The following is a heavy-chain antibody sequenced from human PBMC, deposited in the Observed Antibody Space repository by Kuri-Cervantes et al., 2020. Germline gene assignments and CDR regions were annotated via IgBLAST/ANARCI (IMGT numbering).Heavy chain of an antibody. J-gene: IGHJ5*02. V-gene: IGHV4-4*02. CDR3: ARGHGDYGVSFDP. CDR2: IYHSGST. D-gene: IGHD4-17*01. Sequence: GSLRLSCAVSGGSISSSNWWSWVRQPPGKGLEWIGEIYHSGSTNYNPSLKSRVTISVDTSKNQSSLKLSSVTAADTAVYYCARGHGDYGVSFDPWGQGTLVTVSS. CDR1: GGSISSSNW.